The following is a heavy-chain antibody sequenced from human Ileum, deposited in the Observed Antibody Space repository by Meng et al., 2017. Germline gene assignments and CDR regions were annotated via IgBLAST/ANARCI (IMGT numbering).Heavy chain of an antibody. Sequence: VQLRQWCAGLLKPPEALSLTCAVYDGSLGGYYLSWIRQPQRKGLEWVGEIHPGGSTSYNPSLQSRVTIAVDTSKNQFSVTLSSVSAADTAVYYCATGVDWAKSGNIWGQGTLVTVSS. CDR3: ATGVDWAKSGNI. CDR2: IHPGGST. D-gene: IGHD3-9*01. J-gene: IGHJ4*02. V-gene: IGHV4-34*01. CDR1: DGSLGGYY.